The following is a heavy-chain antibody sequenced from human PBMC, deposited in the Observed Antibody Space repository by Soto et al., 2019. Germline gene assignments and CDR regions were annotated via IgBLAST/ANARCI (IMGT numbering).Heavy chain of an antibody. J-gene: IGHJ5*02. V-gene: IGHV1-46*01. CDR1: GFTFSRYY. Sequence: ASVKVSCKASGFTFSRYYMHWIRQAPGQGLEWMGIINPSGASTNYAQKFQGRVTLTRDTSTSTVSMEVRSLRYEDTAVYYCARDNSESNSWWFDPWGQGTLVTVSS. CDR3: ARDNSESNSWWFDP. CDR2: INPSGAST. D-gene: IGHD1-26*01.